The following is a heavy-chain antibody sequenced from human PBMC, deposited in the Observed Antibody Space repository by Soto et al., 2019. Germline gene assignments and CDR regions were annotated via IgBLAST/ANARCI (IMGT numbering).Heavy chain of an antibody. CDR1: GFSFSDYS. CDR2: ISSSSDNT. J-gene: IGHJ4*02. Sequence: GGSLRLSCVASGFSFSDYSMNWVRQAPGKGLQWVSYISSSSDNTYYADPVKGRFTVSRDNAKNALFLQMNSLRDDDTATYYCARLPKGSLVTAWGQGTRVTVSS. CDR3: ARLPKGSLVTA. D-gene: IGHD2-21*02. V-gene: IGHV3-48*02.